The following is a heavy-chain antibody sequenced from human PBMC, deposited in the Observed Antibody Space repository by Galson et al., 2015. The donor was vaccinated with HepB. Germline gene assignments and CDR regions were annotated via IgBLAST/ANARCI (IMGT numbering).Heavy chain of an antibody. V-gene: IGHV3-73*01. CDR3: FLPPGYCSGGSCRNFDY. J-gene: IGHJ4*02. CDR2: IRSKANSYAT. D-gene: IGHD2-15*01. Sequence: SLRLSCAASGFPFSGSAMHWVRQASGKGLEWVGRIRSKANSYATAYAASVKGRFTISRDDSKNTAYLQMNSLKTEDTAVYYCFLPPGYCSGGSCRNFDYWGQGTLVTVSS. CDR1: GFPFSGSA.